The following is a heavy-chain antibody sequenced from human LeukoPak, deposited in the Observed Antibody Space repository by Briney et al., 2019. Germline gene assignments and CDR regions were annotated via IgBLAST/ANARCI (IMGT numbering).Heavy chain of an antibody. CDR3: TTGMVYAKLFDY. Sequence: GGSLRLSCAASGFTFSNAWMSWVRQAPGKGLEWVGRIKSKTDGGTTDYAAPVKGRFTISRDDSKNTLYLQMNSLKTEDTAVYYCTTGMVYAKLFDYWGQGTLVTVSS. CDR1: GFTFSNAW. V-gene: IGHV3-15*01. J-gene: IGHJ4*02. D-gene: IGHD2-8*01. CDR2: IKSKTDGGTT.